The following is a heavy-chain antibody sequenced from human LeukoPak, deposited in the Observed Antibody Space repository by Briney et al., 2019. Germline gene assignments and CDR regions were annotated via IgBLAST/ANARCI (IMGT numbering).Heavy chain of an antibody. CDR2: ISSRISYI. V-gene: IGHV3-21*01. CDR1: GFTFSSYN. Sequence: GGSLRLSCAASGFTFSSYNMKGVRQAPGKGLEWVSSISSRISYIFYADSVKGRFTISRDNAKKSLYLQMNSLRAEDTAVYYCASGVNYFDYWGQGTLFSPSS. D-gene: IGHD3-3*01. CDR3: ASGVNYFDY. J-gene: IGHJ4*02.